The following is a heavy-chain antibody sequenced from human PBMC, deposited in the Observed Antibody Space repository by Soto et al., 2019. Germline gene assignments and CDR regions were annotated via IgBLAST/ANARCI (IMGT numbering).Heavy chain of an antibody. D-gene: IGHD3-22*01. CDR1: GGSISIGGYS. V-gene: IGHV4-30-2*01. J-gene: IGHJ3*02. Sequence: SDTLSLTCAVSGGSISIGGYSWSWILQPPGKGLEWIGYIYHSGSTYYNPSLKSRVTISVDRSKNQFSLKLSSVTAADTAVYYCAMYYYDKGAFDIWGQGTMVTVSS. CDR2: IYHSGST. CDR3: AMYYYDKGAFDI.